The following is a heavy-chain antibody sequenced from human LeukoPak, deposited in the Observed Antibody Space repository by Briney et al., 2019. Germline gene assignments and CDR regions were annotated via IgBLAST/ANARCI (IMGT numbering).Heavy chain of an antibody. J-gene: IGHJ4*02. D-gene: IGHD3-10*01. CDR3: ARFGITVVRGGKYYFDY. CDR1: GFTFRSYS. Sequence: GGSLRLSCAASGFTFRSYSMNWVRQAPGKGLEWVATLSSISHYIYHADSVKGRFTISRDNAKNSLFLQMNSLRAEDTAVYYCARFGITVVRGGKYYFDYWGQGTLVTVSS. V-gene: IGHV3-21*01. CDR2: LSSISHYI.